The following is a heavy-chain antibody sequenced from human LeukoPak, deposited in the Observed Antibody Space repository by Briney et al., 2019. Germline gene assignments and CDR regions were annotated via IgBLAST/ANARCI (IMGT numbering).Heavy chain of an antibody. CDR3: ARQGSMLDY. Sequence: SETLSLTCTVSGGSISSGSYYWGWVRQPPGKGLEWIGSIYYSGSTYYNPSLKSRVTISVDTSKNQFSLKLSSVTAADTAVFYCARQGSMLDYWGQGTLVTVSS. V-gene: IGHV4-39*01. D-gene: IGHD3-10*02. J-gene: IGHJ4*02. CDR1: GGSISSGSYY. CDR2: IYYSGST.